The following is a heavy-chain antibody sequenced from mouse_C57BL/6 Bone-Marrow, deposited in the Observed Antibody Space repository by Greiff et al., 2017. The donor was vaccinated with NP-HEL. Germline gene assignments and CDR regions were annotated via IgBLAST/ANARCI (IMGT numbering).Heavy chain of an antibody. V-gene: IGHV14-4*01. CDR1: GFNFTDYY. CDR3: TTKEDYYSNYLDY. D-gene: IGHD2-5*01. Sequence: EVQLQQSGAELVRPGASVKLSCTASGFNFTDYYMHWVKQRPEQGLEWIGWIDPENGDTEYASKFQGKATITADTSSNTAYLQLSSLTSEDTAVYYCTTKEDYYSNYLDYWGQGTLVTVSA. J-gene: IGHJ3*01. CDR2: IDPENGDT.